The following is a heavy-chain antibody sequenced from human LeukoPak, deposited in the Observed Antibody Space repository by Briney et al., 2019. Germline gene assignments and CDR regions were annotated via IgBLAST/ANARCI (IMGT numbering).Heavy chain of an antibody. V-gene: IGHV3-21*01. CDR2: SSSTFI. D-gene: IGHD1-26*01. Sequence: SSSTFIYYADSLKGRFTISRDNAKNSLYLQMNSLRAEDTTVYYCASYLVGAKRSFDYWGQGTLVTVSS. CDR3: ASYLVGAKRSFDY. J-gene: IGHJ4*02.